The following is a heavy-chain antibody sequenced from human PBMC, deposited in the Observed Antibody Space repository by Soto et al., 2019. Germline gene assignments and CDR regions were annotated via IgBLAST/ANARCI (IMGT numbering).Heavy chain of an antibody. Sequence: SETLSLTCTVSGGSISSDDYYWSWIRQPPGKGLEWIGYIYYSGSTYYNPSLKSRVTISVDTSKNQFFLKLSSVTAADTAVYYCARGYGVYGDNWFDPWGQGTLVTVSS. D-gene: IGHD2-8*01. CDR2: IYYSGST. J-gene: IGHJ5*02. CDR1: GGSISSDDYY. V-gene: IGHV4-30-4*01. CDR3: ARGYGVYGDNWFDP.